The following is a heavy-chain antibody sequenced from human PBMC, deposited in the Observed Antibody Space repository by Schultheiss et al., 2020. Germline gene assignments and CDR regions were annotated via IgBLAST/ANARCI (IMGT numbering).Heavy chain of an antibody. Sequence: SETLSLTCAVSGGSISSSNWWSWVRQPPGKGLEWIGEINHSGSTNYNPSLKSRVTISVDTSKNQFSLKLSSVTAADTAVYYCAGVNSSSFWWGQGTLVTVYS. CDR1: GGSISSSNW. V-gene: IGHV4-4*02. CDR2: INHSGST. CDR3: AGVNSSSFW. J-gene: IGHJ4*02. D-gene: IGHD6-6*01.